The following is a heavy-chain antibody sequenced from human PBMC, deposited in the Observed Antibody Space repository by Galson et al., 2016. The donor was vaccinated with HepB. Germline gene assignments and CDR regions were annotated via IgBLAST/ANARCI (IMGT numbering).Heavy chain of an antibody. CDR1: GGSISSSSYY. CDR3: ARRAATYDSSGYYYGADGDY. CDR2: IYYSGST. D-gene: IGHD3-22*01. J-gene: IGHJ4*02. V-gene: IGHV4-39*01. Sequence: ETLSLTCTVSGGSISSSSYYWGWIRQPPGKELEWIGSIYYSGSTYYNPSLKSRVTISVDTSKNQFSLKLSSVTAADTAVYYCARRAATYDSSGYYYGADGDYWGQGTLVTVSS.